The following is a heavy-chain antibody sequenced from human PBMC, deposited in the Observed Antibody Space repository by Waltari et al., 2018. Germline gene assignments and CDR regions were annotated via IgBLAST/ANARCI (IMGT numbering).Heavy chain of an antibody. Sequence: QVQLVESVGGVVQPGMSLSLSCAASGFRLGSFGMHWVRQAPGKGLEWVALIFFGGGDTFYADSVRGRFTISRDNSKNTLYLDINSLRLDDTAIYYCAKDAFGNTYLDHWGQGTLVTVSS. CDR1: GFRLGSFG. D-gene: IGHD3-10*01. J-gene: IGHJ4*02. V-gene: IGHV3-30*19. CDR3: AKDAFGNTYLDH. CDR2: IFFGGGDT.